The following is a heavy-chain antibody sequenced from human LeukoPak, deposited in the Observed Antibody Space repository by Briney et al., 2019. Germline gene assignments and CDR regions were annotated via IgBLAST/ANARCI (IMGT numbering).Heavy chain of an antibody. J-gene: IGHJ4*02. CDR2: ISSSGSTI. CDR1: GFTFSSYG. D-gene: IGHD5-12*01. V-gene: IGHV3-48*03. Sequence: GGSLRLSRAASGFTFSSYGMNWVRQAPGKGLEWVSYISSSGSTIYYADSVKGRFTISRDNAKNSLYLQMNSLRAEDTAVYYCARDRSGFSGYDFFDYWGQGTLVTVSS. CDR3: ARDRSGFSGYDFFDY.